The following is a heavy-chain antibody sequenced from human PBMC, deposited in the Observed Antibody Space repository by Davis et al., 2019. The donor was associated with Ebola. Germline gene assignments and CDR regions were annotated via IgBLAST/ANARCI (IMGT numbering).Heavy chain of an antibody. CDR1: GFTVSSNH. CDR3: AKDFNIVATFYFDY. D-gene: IGHD5-12*01. CDR2: ISGSGGST. Sequence: GESLKISCTASGFTVSSNHMSWVRQAPGKGLEWVSGISGSGGSTYYADSVKGRFTISRDNSKNTLYLQMNSLRAEDTAVYYCAKDFNIVATFYFDYWGQGTLVTVSS. V-gene: IGHV3-23*01. J-gene: IGHJ4*02.